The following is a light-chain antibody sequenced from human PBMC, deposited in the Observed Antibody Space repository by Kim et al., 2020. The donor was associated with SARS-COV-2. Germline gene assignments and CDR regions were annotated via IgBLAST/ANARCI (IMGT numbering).Light chain of an antibody. CDR2: EVT. V-gene: IGLV2-8*01. Sequence: GQSVTISCPGTSGDVGGYNYVSWYQRHPGKAPKLMIYEVTKQPSGVPDRVSGSKSGNPASLTVSGLQAEDEADYYCISCADSNNVVFGGGTQLTVL. CDR1: SGDVGGYNY. J-gene: IGLJ2*01. CDR3: ISCADSNNVV.